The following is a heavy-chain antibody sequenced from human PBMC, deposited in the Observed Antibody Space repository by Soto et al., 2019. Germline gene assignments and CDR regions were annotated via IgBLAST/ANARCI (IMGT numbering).Heavy chain of an antibody. CDR3: AREGAVLAFDI. CDR1: RYTITCNS. Sequence: SVKATCEDRRYTITCNSRQSVRQAPGQGLEWMGWINPNSGGTNYAQKFQGRVTMTRDTSISTAYMELSRLRSDDTAVYYCAREGAVLAFDIWGQGTMVTVSS. D-gene: IGHD1-26*01. J-gene: IGHJ3*02. V-gene: IGHV1-2*02. CDR2: INPNSGGT.